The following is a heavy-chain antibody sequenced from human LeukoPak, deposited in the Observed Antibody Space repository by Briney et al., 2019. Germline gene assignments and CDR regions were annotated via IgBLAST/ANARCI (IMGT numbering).Heavy chain of an antibody. CDR3: AFIGNPSARVY. J-gene: IGHJ4*02. D-gene: IGHD1-1*01. V-gene: IGHV3-53*04. Sequence: GGSLRLSREASGVTISYDYMSWVRQAPGKGLEWVSVIYSNGNTYYADSVKGRFTISRHNSKNTLFLQMDSLRTEDTAIYYCAFIGNPSARVYRGRGTLVTVSS. CDR1: GVTISYDY. CDR2: IYSNGNT.